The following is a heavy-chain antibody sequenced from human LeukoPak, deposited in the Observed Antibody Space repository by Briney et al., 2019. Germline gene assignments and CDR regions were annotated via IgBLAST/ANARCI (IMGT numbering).Heavy chain of an antibody. V-gene: IGHV1-18*01. CDR1: GYTFTSYG. J-gene: IGHJ4*02. CDR3: ARVVRGELHIDY. CDR2: VSAYNGNT. D-gene: IGHD1-26*01. Sequence: ASVKVSCKASGYTFTSYGISWVRQAPGQGLEWMGWVSAYNGNTNYAQKLQGRVTMTTDTPTSTAYMELRSLRSDDTAVYYCARVVRGELHIDYWGQGTLVTVSS.